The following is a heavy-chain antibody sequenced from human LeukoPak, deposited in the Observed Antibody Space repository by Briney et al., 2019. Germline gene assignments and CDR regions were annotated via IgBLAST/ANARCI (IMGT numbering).Heavy chain of an antibody. D-gene: IGHD3-9*01. V-gene: IGHV3-23*01. J-gene: IGHJ6*03. CDR3: AKEGTVLRCFDWPYYYYYYMDV. CDR2: FSGGGGST. Sequence: KPGGSLRLSCAASGFTFSTYWMHWVRRAPGKGLECISGFSGGGGSTYYADSVKGRFTISRDNSKNTLYLQMNSLRAEDTAVYYCAKEGTVLRCFDWPYYYYYYMDVWGKGTTVTVSS. CDR1: GFTFSTYW.